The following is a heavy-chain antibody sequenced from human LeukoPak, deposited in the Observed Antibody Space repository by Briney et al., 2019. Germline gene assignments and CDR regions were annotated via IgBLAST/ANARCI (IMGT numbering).Heavy chain of an antibody. CDR3: ARHKKSIVDTDMGP. V-gene: IGHV4-34*01. Sequence: KPSETLSLTCAVYGGSFSGYYWGWIRQPPGKGLEWIGNIYYSGSTSYNPSLKSRVTISVDTSKNQFSLKLSSVSAADTAVYYCARHKKSIVDTDMGPWGQGTLVTVSS. CDR1: GGSFSGYY. CDR2: IYYSGST. J-gene: IGHJ5*02. D-gene: IGHD5-18*01.